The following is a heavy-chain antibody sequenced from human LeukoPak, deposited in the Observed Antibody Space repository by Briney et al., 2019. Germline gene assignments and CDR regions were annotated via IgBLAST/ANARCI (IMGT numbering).Heavy chain of an antibody. J-gene: IGHJ6*03. CDR3: ARATYSSSWYDARGYYMDV. D-gene: IGHD6-13*01. CDR2: IKQDGSEK. V-gene: IGHV3-7*01. Sequence: GGSLRLSCAASGFTFSSYWMSWVRQAPGKGLEWVANIKQDGSEKYYVDSVKGRFTISRDNAKNSLYLQMNSLRAEDTAVYYCARATYSSSWYDARGYYMDVWGKGTTVTISS. CDR1: GFTFSSYW.